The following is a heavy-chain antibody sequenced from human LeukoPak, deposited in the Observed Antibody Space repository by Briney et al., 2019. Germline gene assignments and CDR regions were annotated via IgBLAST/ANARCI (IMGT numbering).Heavy chain of an antibody. Sequence: SETLSLTCAVYGGSFSGYYWSWIRQPPGKGLEWIGEINHSGSTNYNPSLKSRVTISVDTSKNQFSLKLSSVTAADTAVYYCARGRPYYDILTGYPYYYYYYMDVWGKGTTVTVSS. D-gene: IGHD3-9*01. CDR2: INHSGST. CDR3: ARGRPYYDILTGYPYYYYYYMDV. CDR1: GGSFSGYY. V-gene: IGHV4-34*01. J-gene: IGHJ6*03.